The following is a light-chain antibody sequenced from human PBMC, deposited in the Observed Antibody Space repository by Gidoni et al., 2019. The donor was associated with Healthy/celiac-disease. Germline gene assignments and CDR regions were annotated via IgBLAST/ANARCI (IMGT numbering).Light chain of an antibody. V-gene: IGKV3-20*01. J-gene: IGKJ1*01. Sequence: EIVLTQSPGTLSLSPGERATLSCSASQSVSSSYLAWYQQKPGQAPRLLIYGASSRANGIPDRFSGSGSGTDFTLTISRLEPEDFAVYYCQQYGSSSWTFGQGTKVEIK. CDR3: QQYGSSSWT. CDR1: QSVSSSY. CDR2: GAS.